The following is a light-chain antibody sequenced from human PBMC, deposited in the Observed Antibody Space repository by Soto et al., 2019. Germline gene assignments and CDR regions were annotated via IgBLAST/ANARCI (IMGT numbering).Light chain of an antibody. Sequence: EIVLTQSPGTLSWSPGERATLSCRASQTVRNNYLAWYQQKPGQAPRLLIYDASSRATGIPGRFSGGGSGTDFTLTSSRLEPEDFAVYYCQQFSSYPLTFGGGTKVDIK. CDR3: QQFSSYPLT. CDR1: QTVRNNY. V-gene: IGKV3-20*01. J-gene: IGKJ4*02. CDR2: DAS.